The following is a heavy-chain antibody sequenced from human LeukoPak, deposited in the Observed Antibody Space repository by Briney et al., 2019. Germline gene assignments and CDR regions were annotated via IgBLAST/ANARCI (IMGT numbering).Heavy chain of an antibody. CDR3: ARAGRRQPPLYGMDV. CDR1: GGTFSSYA. J-gene: IGHJ6*02. V-gene: IGHV1-69*13. CDR2: IIPIFGTA. Sequence: ASVKVSCKASGGTFSSYAISWVRQAPGQGLEWMGGIIPIFGTANYAQKFQGRVTITAGESTSTAYMELSSLRSEDTAVYYCARAGRRQPPLYGMDVWGQGTTVTVSS. D-gene: IGHD3-10*01.